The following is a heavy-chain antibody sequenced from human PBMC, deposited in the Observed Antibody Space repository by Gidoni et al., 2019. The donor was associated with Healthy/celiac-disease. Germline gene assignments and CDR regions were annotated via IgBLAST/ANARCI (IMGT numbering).Heavy chain of an antibody. CDR3: TGRRIAAAGTGVSARGIFDY. V-gene: IGHV3-73*02. CDR2: IRSKANSYAT. CDR1: GFTFSGSA. Sequence: EVQLVESGGGLVQPGGSLKLSCAASGFTFSGSAMHWVRQASGKGLGWVGRIRSKANSYATAYAASVKGRFTISRDDSKNTAYLQMNSLKTEDTAVYYCTGRRIAAAGTGVSARGIFDYRGQGTLVTVSS. J-gene: IGHJ4*02. D-gene: IGHD6-13*01.